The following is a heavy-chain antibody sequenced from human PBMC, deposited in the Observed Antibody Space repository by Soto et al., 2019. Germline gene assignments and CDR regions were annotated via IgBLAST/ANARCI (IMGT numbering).Heavy chain of an antibody. CDR1: GFTFSSYS. J-gene: IGHJ3*02. Sequence: PGGSLRLSCAASGFTFSSYSMNWVRQAPGKGLEWVSSISSSSSYIYYADSVKGRFTISRDNAKNSLYLQMNSLRAEDTAVYYCAREGYGGNSLAFDIWGQGTMVTVSS. V-gene: IGHV3-21*01. CDR2: ISSSSSYI. D-gene: IGHD4-17*01. CDR3: AREGYGGNSLAFDI.